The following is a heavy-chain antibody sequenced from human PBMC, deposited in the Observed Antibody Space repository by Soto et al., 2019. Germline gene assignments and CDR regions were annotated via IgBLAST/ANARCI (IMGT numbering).Heavy chain of an antibody. CDR1: GFTFSSYS. CDR3: ARGVAAAASYYYYGMDV. V-gene: IGHV3-21*01. CDR2: ISSSSSYI. D-gene: IGHD6-13*01. J-gene: IGHJ6*02. Sequence: PGGSLRLSCAASGFTFSSYSMNWVRQAPGKGLEWVSSISSSSSYIYYADSVQGRFTISSDNAKNSLYLQMNSLRAEDTAVYYCARGVAAAASYYYYGMDVWGQGTTVTVSS.